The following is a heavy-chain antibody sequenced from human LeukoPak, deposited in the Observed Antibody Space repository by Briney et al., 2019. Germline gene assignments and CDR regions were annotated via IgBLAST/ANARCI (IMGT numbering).Heavy chain of an antibody. Sequence: GGSLRLSCAVSGFTFSSGYMHWVRQPPGKGPVWVSRISSDGSNTIYADSVKGRFTTARDDARNTLYLQMNSLGDADAAVYYCERYTGGGVYWGQGTLVTVSS. V-gene: IGHV3-74*01. CDR1: GFTFSSGY. CDR2: ISSDGSNT. D-gene: IGHD2-2*02. CDR3: ERYTGGGVY. J-gene: IGHJ4*02.